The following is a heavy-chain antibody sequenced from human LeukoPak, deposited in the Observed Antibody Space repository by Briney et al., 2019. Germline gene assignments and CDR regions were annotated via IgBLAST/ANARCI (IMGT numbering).Heavy chain of an antibody. CDR3: ARDSGWWRFDF. CDR1: GFTFSNSW. D-gene: IGHD6-13*01. Sequence: GGSLRLSCAASGFTFSNSWMSWVRQAPGKGLEWVANIKQDGSEKYYVDSVKGRFTISRDNGKNSLYLQMNSLRAEDTAVYYCARDSGWWRFDFWGQGTLVTVSS. CDR2: IKQDGSEK. V-gene: IGHV3-7*03. J-gene: IGHJ4*02.